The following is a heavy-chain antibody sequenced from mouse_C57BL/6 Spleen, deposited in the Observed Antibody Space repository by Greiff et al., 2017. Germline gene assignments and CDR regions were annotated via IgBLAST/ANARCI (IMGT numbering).Heavy chain of an antibody. CDR1: GFNFKDSY. CDR2: ISPEDGET. J-gene: IGHJ2*01. V-gene: IGHV14-2*01. D-gene: IGHD2-10*01. CDR3: ARSPYYGNYGFDY. Sequence: EVQLQQPGAELVKPGASVKLSCTASGFNFKDSYMHWVKQRPEQGLEWIGRISPEDGETKYAPKFQGKATITADTSSNTAYLQLSSLTSEDAAVYYCARSPYYGNYGFDYWGQGTTLTVSS.